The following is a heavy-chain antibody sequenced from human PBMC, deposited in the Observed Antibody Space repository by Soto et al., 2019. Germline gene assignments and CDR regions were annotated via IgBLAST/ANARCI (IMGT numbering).Heavy chain of an antibody. Sequence: SETLSLTCTVSGGSISSSSYYWGWIRQPPGKGLEWIGSIYYSGSTYYNPSLKSRVTISVDTSKNQFSLKLSSVTAADTAVYYCARHPGGPSNWNPFYYYYGMDVWGQGTTVTVSS. J-gene: IGHJ6*02. D-gene: IGHD1-20*01. CDR2: IYYSGST. CDR3: ARHPGGPSNWNPFYYYYGMDV. CDR1: GGSISSSSYY. V-gene: IGHV4-39*01.